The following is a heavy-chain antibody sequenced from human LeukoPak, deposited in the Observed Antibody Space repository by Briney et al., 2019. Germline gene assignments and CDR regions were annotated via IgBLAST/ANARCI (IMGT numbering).Heavy chain of an antibody. CDR3: ATRDYYDSSGYYYVFDY. CDR2: IYHSGST. V-gene: IGHV4-4*02. CDR1: GGSISSSNW. J-gene: IGHJ4*02. Sequence: PSETLSLTCAVSGGSISSSNWWSWVRQPPGKGLEWIGEIYHSGSTNYNPSLKSRVTISVDKSKNQFSLKLSSVTAADTAVYYCATRDYYDSSGYYYVFDYWGQGTLVTVSS. D-gene: IGHD3-22*01.